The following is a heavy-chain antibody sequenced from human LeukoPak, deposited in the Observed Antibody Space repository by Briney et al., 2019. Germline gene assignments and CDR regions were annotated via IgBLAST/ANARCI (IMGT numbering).Heavy chain of an antibody. V-gene: IGHV3-7*03. Sequence: GGSLRLSCAASGFILSSYWMSWVRQAPGKGLEWVANISQDGSERYYVDPVKGRFTISRDNAKNSLYLQMNSLRAEDTAVYYCARDDPAMVIWGQGTLVTVSS. CDR3: ARDDPAMVI. J-gene: IGHJ4*02. CDR1: GFILSSYW. CDR2: ISQDGSER. D-gene: IGHD5-18*01.